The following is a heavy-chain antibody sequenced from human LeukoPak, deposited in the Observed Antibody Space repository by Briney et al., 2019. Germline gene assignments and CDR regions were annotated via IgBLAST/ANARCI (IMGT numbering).Heavy chain of an antibody. CDR3: AKGRLDP. V-gene: IGHV3-30*02. Sequence: PGGSLRLSCAASGFTFNNYAMHWVRQAPGKGLEWVAFIRFDGSNKNYADSVKGRFTISRDNSKNTLYLQMNSLRPEDTAVYYCAKGRLDPWGQGTLVTVSS. CDR2: IRFDGSNK. J-gene: IGHJ5*02. CDR1: GFTFNNYA.